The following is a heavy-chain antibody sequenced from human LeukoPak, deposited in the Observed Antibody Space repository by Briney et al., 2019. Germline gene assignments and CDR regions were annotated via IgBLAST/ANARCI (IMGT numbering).Heavy chain of an antibody. J-gene: IGHJ5*02. CDR2: INHSGSV. Sequence: PSETLSFTCTVYGGAFSGIDWSGIPQSPGKGRKGFGEINHSGSVKYNPSLKSRVTISVDTSKKQFSLKLSSVTAADPAVYYCARGFLRWEYSSSWRTGWFDPWGRGTLVTVSS. D-gene: IGHD6-6*01. V-gene: IGHV4-34*01. CDR3: ARGFLRWEYSSSWRTGWFDP. CDR1: GGAFSGID.